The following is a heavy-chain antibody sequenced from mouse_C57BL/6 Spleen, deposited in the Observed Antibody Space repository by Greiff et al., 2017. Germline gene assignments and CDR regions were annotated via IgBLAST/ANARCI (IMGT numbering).Heavy chain of an antibody. Sequence: QVQLQQSGAELVRPGASVTLSCKASGYTFTDYEMHWVKQTPVHGLEWIGAIDPETGGTAYNQKFKGKAILTADKSSSTAYMDLRSLTSEDSAVYYCSRSPSAKGYWGQGTSVTVSS. V-gene: IGHV1-15*01. CDR2: IDPETGGT. CDR1: GYTFTDYE. J-gene: IGHJ4*01. CDR3: SRSPSAKGY.